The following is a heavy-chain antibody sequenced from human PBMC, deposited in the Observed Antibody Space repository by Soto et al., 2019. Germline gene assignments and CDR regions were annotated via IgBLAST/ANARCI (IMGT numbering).Heavy chain of an antibody. D-gene: IGHD5-18*01. V-gene: IGHV1-69*06. CDR3: ARARGYNDY. Sequence: QVQLVQSGAEVKKPGSSVKVSCKSYGDDFNSYAIAWVRQAPGQGLEWMGGIIPILGRGSYAPKFQGRVTMTADKSTRTAYMELSSLTSEDTAVYYCARARGYNDYWGQGTLVTVSS. J-gene: IGHJ4*02. CDR2: IIPILGRG. CDR1: GDDFNSYA.